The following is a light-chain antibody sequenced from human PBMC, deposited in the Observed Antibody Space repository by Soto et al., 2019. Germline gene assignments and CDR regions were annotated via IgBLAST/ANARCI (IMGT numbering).Light chain of an antibody. CDR2: LEGSGSY. CDR3: ETWDSNIRV. Sequence: QPVLTQSSSASASLGSSVKLTCTLSSGHSSYIIAWHQQQPGKAPRYLMKLEGSGSYNKGSGVPDRFSGSSSGADRYLTMSNIHSEDEADYYCETWDSNIRVFGGGTKLTVL. CDR1: SGHSSYI. J-gene: IGLJ2*01. V-gene: IGLV4-60*03.